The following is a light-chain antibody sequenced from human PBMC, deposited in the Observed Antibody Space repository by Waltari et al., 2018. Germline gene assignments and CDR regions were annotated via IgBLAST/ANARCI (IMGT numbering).Light chain of an antibody. CDR2: GTS. CDR1: QAIGSA. J-gene: IGKJ5*01. V-gene: IGKV1-9*01. CDR3: HQINSHPQT. Sequence: DIQLTQSPSLVSASIGDRVTMTCRASQAIGSALAWYRQKPGKAPELLIYGTSTLQAGVPLSFSGSGSGTEFTLTIIYLLPEDFATYYCHQINSHPQTFGQGTRLETK.